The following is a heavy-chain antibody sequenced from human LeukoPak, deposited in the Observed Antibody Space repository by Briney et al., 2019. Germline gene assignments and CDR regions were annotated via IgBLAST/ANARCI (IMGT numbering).Heavy chain of an antibody. Sequence: GGSLRLSCAAPGFTLDDHGMSWVRQAPGKGLEWVSGINWNGDGTGYADSVKGRFTISRDNAKNSLYLQMNSLRAEDTAFYCARLGGPDYYFYYYMDVWGKGTTVIVSS. CDR2: INWNGDGT. CDR3: ARLGGPDYYFYYYMDV. D-gene: IGHD1-26*01. V-gene: IGHV3-20*04. CDR1: GFTLDDHG. J-gene: IGHJ6*03.